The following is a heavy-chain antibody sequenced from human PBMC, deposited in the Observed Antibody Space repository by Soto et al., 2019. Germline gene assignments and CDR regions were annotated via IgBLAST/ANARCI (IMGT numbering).Heavy chain of an antibody. CDR1: GFSVSNNY. Sequence: GGSLRLSCAASGFSVSNNYLNWVRQAPGKGLEWVSVIYSGGSTYYAGSVKGRFSISRGDSKNTLYLQMNGLRAEDTAVYYCARGRVAALLPYYFDLWGQGTLVTVSS. J-gene: IGHJ4*02. CDR3: ARGRVAALLPYYFDL. CDR2: IYSGGST. V-gene: IGHV3-53*01. D-gene: IGHD6-6*01.